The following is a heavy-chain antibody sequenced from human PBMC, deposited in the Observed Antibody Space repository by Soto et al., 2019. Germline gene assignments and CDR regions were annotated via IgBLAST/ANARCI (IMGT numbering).Heavy chain of an antibody. V-gene: IGHV3-7*05. J-gene: IGHJ3*02. CDR3: ARDFGDIVVVNDAFDI. CDR2: IKQDGSEK. D-gene: IGHD2-15*01. Sequence: GGSLRLSCAASGFTFSNAWMNWVRQAPGKGLEWVANIKQDGSEKYYVDSVKGRFTISRDNAKNSLYLQMNSLRAEDTAVYYCARDFGDIVVVNDAFDIWGQGTMVTVSS. CDR1: GFTFSNAW.